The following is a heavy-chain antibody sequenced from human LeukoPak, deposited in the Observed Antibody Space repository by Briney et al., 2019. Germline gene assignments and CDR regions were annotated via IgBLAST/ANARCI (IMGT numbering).Heavy chain of an antibody. V-gene: IGHV3-7*01. CDR3: ATEGATGGSFDY. D-gene: IGHD3-10*01. J-gene: IGHJ4*02. Sequence: PGGSLRLSCAASGFTSSSYWMSWVRQAPGKGLEWVANIKQDGSEKYYVDSVKGRFTISRDNAKNSLYLQMNSLRAEDTAVYYCATEGATGGSFDYWGQGTLVTVSS. CDR1: GFTSSSYW. CDR2: IKQDGSEK.